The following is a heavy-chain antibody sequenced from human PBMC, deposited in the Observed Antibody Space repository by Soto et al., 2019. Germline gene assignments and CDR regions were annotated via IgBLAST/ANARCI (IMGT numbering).Heavy chain of an antibody. CDR1: GFTFSSYS. D-gene: IGHD3-3*01. J-gene: IGHJ6*02. V-gene: IGHV3-48*02. CDR2: ISSSSSTI. CDR3: ARDGEVWARLRFLEWSPPSYYGMDV. Sequence: GGSLRLSCAASGFTFSSYSMNWVRQAPGKGLEWVSYISSSSSTIYYADSVKGRFTISRDNAKNSLYLQMNSLRDEDTAVYYCARDGEVWARLRFLEWSPPSYYGMDVWGQGTTVTVSS.